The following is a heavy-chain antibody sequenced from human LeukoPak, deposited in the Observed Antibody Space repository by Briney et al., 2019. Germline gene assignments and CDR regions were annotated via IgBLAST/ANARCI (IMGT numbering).Heavy chain of an antibody. Sequence: GGSLRLSCAASGLTFSSYEMSWVRQAPGKRLEWLSYISNTDNNIHYADSVKGRFTISRDNAKNSLYLQMNSLRAEDTAVYYWVRIDYGDFTQAFDIWGQGTMVTVSS. CDR2: ISNTDNNI. CDR1: GLTFSSYE. CDR3: VRIDYGDFTQAFDI. J-gene: IGHJ3*02. V-gene: IGHV3-48*03. D-gene: IGHD4-17*01.